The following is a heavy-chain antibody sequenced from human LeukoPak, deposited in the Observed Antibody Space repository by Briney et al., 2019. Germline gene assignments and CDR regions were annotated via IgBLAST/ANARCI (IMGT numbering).Heavy chain of an antibody. J-gene: IGHJ4*02. CDR1: GSSFTSYW. V-gene: IGHV5-51*01. Sequence: GESLQISCQGSGSSFTSYWIGWVRQLPGKGLEWMGIIYPGDSDTRYSPSFQGQVTISADKSISTAYLQWSSLKASDTAMYYCARHCSSTSCYYDWGQGTLVTVSS. CDR2: IYPGDSDT. CDR3: ARHCSSTSCYYD. D-gene: IGHD2-2*01.